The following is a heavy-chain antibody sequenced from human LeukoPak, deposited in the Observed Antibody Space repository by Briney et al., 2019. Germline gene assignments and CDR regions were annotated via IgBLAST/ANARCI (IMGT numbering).Heavy chain of an antibody. V-gene: IGHV4-59*01. Sequence: SETLCLTCTVSGVSLSSSYWSWIRQPPGKGLEWIGYIYYSGSNKYNPSLKSRVAISIDTSKNQFSLKLNSVTTADTAVYYCARSLPCPCGGDCWGAFDLWGQGTLVPVSS. CDR2: IYYSGSN. CDR1: GVSLSSSY. D-gene: IGHD2-21*02. CDR3: ARSLPCPCGGDCWGAFDL. J-gene: IGHJ3*01.